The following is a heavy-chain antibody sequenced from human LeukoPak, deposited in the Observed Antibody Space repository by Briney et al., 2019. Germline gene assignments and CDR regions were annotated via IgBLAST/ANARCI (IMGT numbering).Heavy chain of an antibody. CDR3: ARQGRMVRGVITNWFDP. D-gene: IGHD3-10*01. CDR2: IYTSGST. J-gene: IGHJ5*02. V-gene: IGHV4-4*07. Sequence: SETLSLTCTVSGGSISSYYWSWIRQPAGKGLEWIGRIYTSGSTNYNPSLKSRVTISVDTSKNQFSLKLSSVTAADTAVYYCARQGRMVRGVITNWFDPWGQGTLVTVSS. CDR1: GGSISSYY.